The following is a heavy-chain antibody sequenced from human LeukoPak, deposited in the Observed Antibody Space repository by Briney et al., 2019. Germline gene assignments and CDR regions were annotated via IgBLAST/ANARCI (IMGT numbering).Heavy chain of an antibody. CDR2: IIPILGIA. D-gene: IGHD3-22*01. CDR3: ARESSGYYY. Sequence: SVTVSFLASGYTFTGYYMHWVRQAPGQGLEWMGRIIPILGIANYAQKFQGRVTITADKSTSTAYMELSSLRSEDTAVYYCARESSGYYYWGQGTLVTVSS. V-gene: IGHV1-69*04. CDR1: GYTFTGYY. J-gene: IGHJ4*02.